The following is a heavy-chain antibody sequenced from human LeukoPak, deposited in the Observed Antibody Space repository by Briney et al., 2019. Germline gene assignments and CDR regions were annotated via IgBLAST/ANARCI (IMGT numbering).Heavy chain of an antibody. CDR2: ISSSGSTI. CDR3: ARDSPPARPYYYYYYMDV. Sequence: NPGGSLRLSCAASGFTFSDYYMSWIRQAPGKGLEWVSYISSSGSTIYYADSVKGRFTISRDNAKNSLYLQMNSLRAEDTAVYYCARDSPPARPYYYYYYMDVWGKGTTVTVSS. D-gene: IGHD6-6*01. V-gene: IGHV3-11*04. J-gene: IGHJ6*03. CDR1: GFTFSDYY.